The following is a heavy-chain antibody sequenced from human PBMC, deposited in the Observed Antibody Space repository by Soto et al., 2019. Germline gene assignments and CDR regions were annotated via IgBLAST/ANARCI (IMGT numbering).Heavy chain of an antibody. CDR3: ARNMDYYYGPGSGNGHGF. V-gene: IGHV1-2*02. CDR2: INPKFGDT. Sequence: QVQLVQSGAEVKEPGDSVRVSCEASGYTFTAYYIHWVRQAPGQGLEWMGWINPKFGDTTYAQDFQGRVSMTRDMSISTVYMELRRLTSDDTAIYYCARNMDYYYGPGSGNGHGFWGQGTTVTV. CDR1: GYTFTAYY. J-gene: IGHJ6*02. D-gene: IGHD3-10*01.